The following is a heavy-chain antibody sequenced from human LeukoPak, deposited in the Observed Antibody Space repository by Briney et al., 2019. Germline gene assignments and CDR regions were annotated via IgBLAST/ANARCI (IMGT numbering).Heavy chain of an antibody. V-gene: IGHV4-38-2*01. Sequence: SETLSLTCAISGQLTTRGYYWDWFRQSPGKGLEWIATFFQSERSFYNASLKSRVLMSLDTSKSQFSLNLTSVTAADTAVYYCARVLPVPYLLDSWGQGTHVTVSS. CDR1: GQLTTRGYY. J-gene: IGHJ4*02. CDR2: FFQSERS. CDR3: ARVLPVPYLLDS. D-gene: IGHD3-10*02.